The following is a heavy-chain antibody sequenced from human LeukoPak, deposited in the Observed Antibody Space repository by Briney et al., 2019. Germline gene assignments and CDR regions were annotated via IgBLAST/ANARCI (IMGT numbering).Heavy chain of an antibody. D-gene: IGHD3-22*01. V-gene: IGHV1-8*01. CDR3: ARGFSAYDGTDYAFSYY. J-gene: IGHJ4*02. Sequence: ASVKVSCKASGYTFANYDITWVRPAPGQGLEWMGWMNPNSGDTGYAQKFQGRVSMTRDTSITTAYMELSSLRSEDTAVYYCARGFSAYDGTDYAFSYYWGQGTLVTVSS. CDR2: MNPNSGDT. CDR1: GYTFANYD.